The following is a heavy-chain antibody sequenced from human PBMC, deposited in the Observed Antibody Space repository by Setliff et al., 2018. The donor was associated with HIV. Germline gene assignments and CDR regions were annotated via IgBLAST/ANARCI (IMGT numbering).Heavy chain of an antibody. V-gene: IGHV3-48*03. CDR2: INSRGDSD. CDR3: ARVPVVVVPAALSANSYSDS. Sequence: GGSLRLSCAVSGFTFRSYEMSWVRQAPGKGLEWISYINSRGDSDHYADSVKGRFTISRDNSKGSLYLRMNSLRAEDTAVYYCARVPVVVVPAALSANSYSDSWGQGTLVTVSS. CDR1: GFTFRSYE. D-gene: IGHD2-15*01. J-gene: IGHJ4*02.